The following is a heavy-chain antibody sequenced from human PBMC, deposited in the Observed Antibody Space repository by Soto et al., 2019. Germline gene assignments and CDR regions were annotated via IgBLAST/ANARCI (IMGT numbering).Heavy chain of an antibody. CDR1: GGSFSGHC. J-gene: IGHJ4*02. D-gene: IGHD2-8*02. CDR2: INHSGST. CDR3: ARDKITGLFDY. Sequence: QVQLQQWGAGLLKPSETLSLTCGVYGGSFSGHCWTWICQPPGTGLEWIGEINHSGSTNYNPSLKSRVTISVDTSKNQFSLKLTSVTAADTAVYYCARDKITGLFDYWGQGTLVTVSS. V-gene: IGHV4-34*01.